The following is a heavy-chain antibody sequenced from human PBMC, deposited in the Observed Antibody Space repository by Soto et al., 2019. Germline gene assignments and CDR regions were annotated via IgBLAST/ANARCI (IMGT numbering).Heavy chain of an antibody. J-gene: IGHJ4*02. CDR1: GFTFSSYA. V-gene: IGHV3-30-3*01. D-gene: IGHD1-26*01. CDR2: ISYDGSNK. Sequence: QVQLVESGGGVVQPGSSLRLSCAASGFTFSSYAMHWVRQAPGKGLEWVAVISYDGSNKYYADSVKGRFTISRDNSKNTMYLQMNNLRAEDTAVYYCARGVGMIVGATGDYWGQGTLVTVSS. CDR3: ARGVGMIVGATGDY.